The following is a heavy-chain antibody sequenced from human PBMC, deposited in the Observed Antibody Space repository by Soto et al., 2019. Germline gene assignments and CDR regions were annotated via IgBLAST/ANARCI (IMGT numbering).Heavy chain of an antibody. CDR3: ARDIPGTNNWFDP. V-gene: IGHV1-69*06. J-gene: IGHJ5*02. CDR2: IIPVFGSP. D-gene: IGHD1-7*01. CDR1: GDTFTSHT. Sequence: VQLVQSGAEVKKPGSSVRVSCETSGDTFTSHTVNWLRQAPGQGLEWMGGIIPVFGSPNYAEKFQGRLTITAVTSTNTAYMELRRLTSENTAVYFCARDIPGTNNWFDPWGQGNLVTVTS.